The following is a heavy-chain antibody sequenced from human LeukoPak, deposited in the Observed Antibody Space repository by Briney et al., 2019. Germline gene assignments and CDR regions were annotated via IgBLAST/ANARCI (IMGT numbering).Heavy chain of an antibody. CDR1: GGSISSSSYY. V-gene: IGHV4-39*01. J-gene: IGHJ4*02. Sequence: PSETLSLTCTVSGGSISSSSYYWGWIRQPPGKGLEWIGSIYYSGSTYYNPSLKSRVTLSVDTSKNQFSLKLSSVTAVDTAVYYCASSIAVAVHFDYWGQGTLVTVSS. CDR3: ASSIAVAVHFDY. D-gene: IGHD6-19*01. CDR2: IYYSGST.